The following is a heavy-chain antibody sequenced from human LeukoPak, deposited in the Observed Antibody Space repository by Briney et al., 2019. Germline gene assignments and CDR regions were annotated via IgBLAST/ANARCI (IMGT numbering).Heavy chain of an antibody. CDR1: GGSISSYY. V-gene: IGHV4-59*01. CDR2: IYYSGST. Sequence: MSSETLSLTCTVSGGSISSYYWSWIRQPPGKGLEWIGYIYYSGSTNYNPSLKSRVTISVDTSKNQFSLKLSSVTAADTAVYYCARGVRGVIPTFDYWGQGTLVTVSS. J-gene: IGHJ4*02. CDR3: ARGVRGVIPTFDY. D-gene: IGHD3-10*01.